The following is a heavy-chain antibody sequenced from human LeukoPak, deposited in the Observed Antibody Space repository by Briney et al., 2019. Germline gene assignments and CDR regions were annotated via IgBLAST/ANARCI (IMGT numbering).Heavy chain of an antibody. V-gene: IGHV5-10-1*01. CDR1: GYSFTTYW. J-gene: IGHJ4*02. CDR2: INPTDSYT. D-gene: IGHD2-15*01. Sequence: GESLRISFKASGYSFTTYWISWVRQMPGKGLEWMGRINPTDSYTNYSPSFQGHVTISGDKSISTAYLQWSSLKASDTAMYYCARLVAASGGGYFDYWGQGTLVTVSS. CDR3: ARLVAASGGGYFDY.